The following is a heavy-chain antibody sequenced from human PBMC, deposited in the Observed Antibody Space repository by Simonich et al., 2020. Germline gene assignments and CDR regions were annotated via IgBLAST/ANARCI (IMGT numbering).Heavy chain of an antibody. J-gene: IGHJ6*03. V-gene: IGHV3-7*01. D-gene: IGHD7-27*01. CDR1: GFTFSSFW. Sequence: EVQLVESGGGWVQPGGSLRLSCAASGFTFSSFWMRWVRQAPGMGVEWVANIKQDGSEKYYVDSVKGRFTISRDNAKNSLYLQMNSLRAEDTAVYYCARDGLGTAYYYYMDVWGKGTTVTVSS. CDR2: IKQDGSEK. CDR3: ARDGLGTAYYYYMDV.